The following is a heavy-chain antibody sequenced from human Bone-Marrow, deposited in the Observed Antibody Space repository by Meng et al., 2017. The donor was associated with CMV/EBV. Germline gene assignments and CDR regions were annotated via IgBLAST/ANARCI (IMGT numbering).Heavy chain of an antibody. J-gene: IGHJ4*02. Sequence: GGSLRLSCAASGFTFSSYGMHWVRQAPGKGLEWVAVIWYDGSNKYYADSVKGRFTISRDNSKNTLHLQMNSLRIEDTAVYYCAKDGRVFVKDWGQGTLVTVSS. V-gene: IGHV3-30*02. CDR2: IWYDGSNK. D-gene: IGHD3-16*02. CDR1: GFTFSSYG. CDR3: AKDGRVFVKD.